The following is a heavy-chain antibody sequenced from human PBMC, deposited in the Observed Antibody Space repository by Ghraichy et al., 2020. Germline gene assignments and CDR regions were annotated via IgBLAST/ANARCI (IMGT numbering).Heavy chain of an antibody. D-gene: IGHD3-10*01. Sequence: ASVKVSCKASGYTFTSYAMHWVRQAPGQRLEWMGWINAGNGNTKYSQKFQGRVTITRDTSASTAYMELSSLRSEDTAVYYCASGPSYGSGSQGWFDPWGQGTLVTVSS. CDR2: INAGNGNT. J-gene: IGHJ5*02. CDR3: ASGPSYGSGSQGWFDP. V-gene: IGHV1-3*01. CDR1: GYTFTSYA.